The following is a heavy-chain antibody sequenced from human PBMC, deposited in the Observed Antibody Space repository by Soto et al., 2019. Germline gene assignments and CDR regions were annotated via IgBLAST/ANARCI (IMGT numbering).Heavy chain of an antibody. CDR1: GGSISSGGYS. CDR3: ARTESGTFDP. Sequence: SETLSLTCAVSGGSISSGGYSWSWIRQPPGKGLEWIGYIYHSGSTYYNPSLKSRVTISVDRSKNQFSLKLSSVTAADTAVYYCARTESGTFDPWGQGTLFTVSS. V-gene: IGHV4-30-2*01. J-gene: IGHJ5*02. D-gene: IGHD1-7*01. CDR2: IYHSGST.